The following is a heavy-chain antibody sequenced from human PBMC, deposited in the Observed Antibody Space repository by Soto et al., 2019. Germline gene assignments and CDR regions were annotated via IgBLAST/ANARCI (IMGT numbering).Heavy chain of an antibody. Sequence: GRSLRLSCAASGFTFSSYSMNWVRQAPGKGLEWVSSISSSSSYIYYADSVKGRFTISRDNAKNSLYLQMNSLRAEDTAVYYCARDSYNWNYRFDYWGQGTLVTVSS. V-gene: IGHV3-21*01. CDR3: ARDSYNWNYRFDY. J-gene: IGHJ4*02. CDR2: ISSSSSYI. D-gene: IGHD1-7*01. CDR1: GFTFSSYS.